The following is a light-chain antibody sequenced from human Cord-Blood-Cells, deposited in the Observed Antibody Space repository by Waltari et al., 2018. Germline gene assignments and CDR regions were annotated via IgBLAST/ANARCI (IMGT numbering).Light chain of an antibody. J-gene: IGLJ3*02. Sequence: QSALTQPASVSGSPGQSITIPCTGTSSDVGGYNYVSWYQQHPGKAPKLMIYDVSNRPSGVSNRFSGSKSGNTASLTISGLQAEDEADYYCSSYTSSSTLVFGGGTKPTVL. V-gene: IGLV2-14*01. CDR2: DVS. CDR1: SSDVGGYNY. CDR3: SSYTSSSTLV.